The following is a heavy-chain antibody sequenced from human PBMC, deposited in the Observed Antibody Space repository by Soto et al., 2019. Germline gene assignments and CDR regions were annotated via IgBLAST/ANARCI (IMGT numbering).Heavy chain of an antibody. D-gene: IGHD5-12*01. V-gene: IGHV1-46*03. J-gene: IGHJ6*02. CDR1: GYTFTSYY. Sequence: QVQLVQSGAEVKKPGASVKVSCKASGYTFTSYYMHWVRQAPGQGLEWMGIINPSGGSTSYAQKCQGRVTMTRETSTSTVYRELSRLRSEDTAVYYCARGDRGSEHYYYYGMDVWGQGTTVTVSS. CDR3: ARGDRGSEHYYYYGMDV. CDR2: INPSGGST.